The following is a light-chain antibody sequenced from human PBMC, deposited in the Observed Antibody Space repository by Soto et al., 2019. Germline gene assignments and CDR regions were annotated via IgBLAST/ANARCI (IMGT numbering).Light chain of an antibody. CDR3: SSYAGSNNPVV. Sequence: QSVLTQPPSASGSPGQSVTISCTGTSSDVGGYNYVSWYQQHPGKAPKLMIYEVSKRPSGVPDRFSGSKSGNTASLTVSGLQAEDEADYYCSSYAGSNNPVVFGGGTKLTVI. CDR2: EVS. V-gene: IGLV2-8*01. CDR1: SSDVGGYNY. J-gene: IGLJ2*01.